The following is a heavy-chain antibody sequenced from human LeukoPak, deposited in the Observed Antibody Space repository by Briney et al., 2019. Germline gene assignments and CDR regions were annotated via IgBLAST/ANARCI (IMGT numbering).Heavy chain of an antibody. V-gene: IGHV4-39*01. J-gene: IGHJ4*02. CDR1: VGSISGSSYY. D-gene: IGHD1-26*01. CDR2: IYYSGST. CDR3: ASHQLVGRWELLTIFDC. Sequence: SETLSLTCTVSVGSISGSSYYWGCIREPPGKGLEWIGSIYYSGSTYYNPSLKSGVTISVDTSKNQFSLKLSSVTAADTAVYYCASHQLVGRWELLTIFDCRGQATLVTVSS.